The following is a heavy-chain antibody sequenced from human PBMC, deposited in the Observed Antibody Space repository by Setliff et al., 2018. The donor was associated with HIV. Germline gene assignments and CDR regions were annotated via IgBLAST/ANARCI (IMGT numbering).Heavy chain of an antibody. CDR1: GFSFSDYY. V-gene: IGHV3-11*04. D-gene: IGHD3-22*01. CDR2: ISTTDKI. Sequence: GGSLRLSCAASGFSFSDYYMSWIRQSPGKGLEWISHISTTDKIYYADSVKGRFTISRDNAWNSGFLQMNSLRAEDTAVYYCARDWGEHYDSSGFSSWGQGTLVTVSS. J-gene: IGHJ5*02. CDR3: ARDWGEHYDSSGFSS.